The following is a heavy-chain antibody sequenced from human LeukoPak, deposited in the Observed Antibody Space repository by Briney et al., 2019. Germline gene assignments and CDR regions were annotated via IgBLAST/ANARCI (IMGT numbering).Heavy chain of an antibody. CDR1: GFTFSSYA. Sequence: GGSLRLSCAASGFTFSSYAMSWVRQAPGKGLEWVSAISGSGGSTYYADSVKGRFTITRDNSKNTLYLHLNSLRAEDTAVYYCAKCADSRYYFDYWGQGTLVTVSS. V-gene: IGHV3-23*01. CDR2: ISGSGGST. J-gene: IGHJ4*02. D-gene: IGHD2-15*01. CDR3: AKCADSRYYFDY.